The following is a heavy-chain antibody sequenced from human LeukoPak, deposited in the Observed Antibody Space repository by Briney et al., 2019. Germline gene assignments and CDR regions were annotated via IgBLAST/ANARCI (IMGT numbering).Heavy chain of an antibody. D-gene: IGHD6-13*01. Sequence: SETLSLTCTVSGGSISSGSYYWSWIRQPAGKGLEWIGRIYTSGSTNYNPSLKRRVTISVDTSKNQFSLKLSAVTAADTAVYYCARFDAAAGTAKPPWGQGTLVTVSS. J-gene: IGHJ5*02. CDR1: GGSISSGSYY. CDR3: ARFDAAAGTAKPP. V-gene: IGHV4-61*02. CDR2: IYTSGST.